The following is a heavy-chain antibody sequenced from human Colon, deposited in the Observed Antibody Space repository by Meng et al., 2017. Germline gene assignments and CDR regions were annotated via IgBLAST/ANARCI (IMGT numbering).Heavy chain of an antibody. D-gene: IGHD2-2*01. CDR3: ISGYCSSTSCYS. Sequence: GGSLRLSCAASGFTFSSVWMSWVRQAPGKGPEWVGRIISNTYGGTTDYAAPVKGRFSISRADPKNTLYLQMNSLKTEDTAVYYCISGYCSSTSCYSWGQGTLVTVSS. CDR2: IISNTYGGTT. CDR1: GFTFSSVW. V-gene: IGHV3-15*01. J-gene: IGHJ4*02.